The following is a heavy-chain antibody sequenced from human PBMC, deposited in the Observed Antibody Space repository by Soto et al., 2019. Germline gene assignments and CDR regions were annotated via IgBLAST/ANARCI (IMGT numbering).Heavy chain of an antibody. CDR1: GFTFSSYA. J-gene: IGHJ6*04. CDR2: ISGSGGGT. V-gene: IGHV3-23*01. CDR3: AKEVXXXXXXXXXXXXXXX. Sequence: PGGSLRLSCAASGFTFSSYAMSWVRQAPGKGLEWVSAISGSGGGTYYADSVKGRFTISRDNSKNTLYLQMNSLRAEDTAVYYCAKEVXXXXXXXXXXXXXXXWGXGTTVTVSS.